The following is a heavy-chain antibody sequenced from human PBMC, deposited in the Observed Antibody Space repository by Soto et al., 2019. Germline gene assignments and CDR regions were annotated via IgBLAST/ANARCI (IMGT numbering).Heavy chain of an antibody. D-gene: IGHD3-3*01. V-gene: IGHV4-59*11. CDR3: ARDVGLQHDTGYYDFWSGKNNWFDP. CDR2: ISYNGST. J-gene: IGHJ5*02. Sequence: PSETLSLTCTVSGGSISGHYWSWIRQPPGKGLQYIGYISYNGSTNYNPSLKSRVTISVDTSNNQFSLRLSSVTAADTAVYYCARDVGLQHDTGYYDFWSGKNNWFDPWGQGILVTVSS. CDR1: GGSISGHY.